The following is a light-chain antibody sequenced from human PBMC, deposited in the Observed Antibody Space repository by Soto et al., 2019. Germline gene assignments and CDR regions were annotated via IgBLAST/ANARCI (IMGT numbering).Light chain of an antibody. CDR3: QQYNRT. J-gene: IGKJ1*01. V-gene: IGKV1-5*03. CDR1: QSISSW. Sequence: DIQMTHTPSTLSASVGDKVTITCRASQSISSWLAWYQQKPGKAPKLLIYKASSLATGVPSRFSGSGAGTVFTFKISSLQPNDFATYYCQQYNRTFGQGTKVEFK. CDR2: KAS.